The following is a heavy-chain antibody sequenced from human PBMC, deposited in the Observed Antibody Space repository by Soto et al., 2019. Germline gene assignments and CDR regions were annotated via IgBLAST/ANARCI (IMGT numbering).Heavy chain of an antibody. J-gene: IGHJ5*01. V-gene: IGHV4-34*01. Sequence: QVQLQQWGAGLLKPSETLSLTCAVYGGSFSGYYWTWIRQSPGKGREWIGEINHSGSTIYNPSLKSRVTISVDTSKNQFSLRLSSVTAAATAVYYCARGFGVRTPGVRGDYSPFDFWGQGTLVTVSS. CDR1: GGSFSGYY. D-gene: IGHD3-22*01. CDR3: ARGFGVRTPGVRGDYSPFDF. CDR2: INHSGST.